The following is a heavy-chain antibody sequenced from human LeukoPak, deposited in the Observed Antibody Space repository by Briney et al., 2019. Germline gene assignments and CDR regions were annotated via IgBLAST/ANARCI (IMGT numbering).Heavy chain of an antibody. V-gene: IGHV3-73*01. J-gene: IGHJ4*02. D-gene: IGHD3-16*01. CDR3: IRHIEYVAPDS. CDR1: GLGFAGSA. Sequence: GGSLRLSCAASGLGFAGSAVHWVRQTSGRGWSGLAVLEVEIRITRQSDSRNTASLQMNSLNTEDTAVYYCIRHIEYVAPDSWGQGTLVTVSS. CDR2: LEVEIRITR.